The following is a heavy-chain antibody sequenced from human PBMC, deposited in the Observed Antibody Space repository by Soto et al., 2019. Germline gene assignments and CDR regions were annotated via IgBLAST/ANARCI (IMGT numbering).Heavy chain of an antibody. D-gene: IGHD1-1*01. V-gene: IGHV4-34*02. CDR2: IYHSGST. CDR1: GGSFSGYY. Sequence: QVELQQWGAGLLKPSETLSLTCAVYGGSFSGYYWSWIRQPPGKGLEWIGEIYHSGSTNYTPSLTGRVTISVDTSKTQFSLKLSPVTAAETAVYYCARSGGTTGTTGDYWGQGSLVTASS. CDR3: ARSGGTTGTTGDY. J-gene: IGHJ4*02.